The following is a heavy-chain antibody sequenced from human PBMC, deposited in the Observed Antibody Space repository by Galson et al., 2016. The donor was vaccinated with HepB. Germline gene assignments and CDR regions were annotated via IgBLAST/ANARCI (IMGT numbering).Heavy chain of an antibody. J-gene: IGHJ4*02. Sequence: CAISGDSVSSNSAAWNWIRQSPSRGLEWLGRTYYRSKWYNDYAESVKSRITINPDTSKDQFSLQLHSVTPDDTALHYCAGEGASGYALDYWGQGTLVTVSS. V-gene: IGHV6-1*01. CDR2: TYYRSKWYN. CDR3: AGEGASGYALDY. D-gene: IGHD6-25*01. CDR1: GDSVSSNSAA.